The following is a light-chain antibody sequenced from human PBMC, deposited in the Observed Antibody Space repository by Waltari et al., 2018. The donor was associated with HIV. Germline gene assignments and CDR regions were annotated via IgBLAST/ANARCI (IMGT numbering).Light chain of an antibody. CDR2: RNN. CDR3: AAWDDNLSGWV. CDR1: SSTIGSNY. V-gene: IGLV1-47*01. Sequence: HSVLTQQPSASGTPGHSVTTSCSGSSSTIGSNYVYWYQQLPGPSPKLLIYRNNQRPSGVPDRFSGFKSGTSASLAISGLRSEDEADYYCAAWDDNLSGWVFGGGSKLTIL. J-gene: IGLJ3*02.